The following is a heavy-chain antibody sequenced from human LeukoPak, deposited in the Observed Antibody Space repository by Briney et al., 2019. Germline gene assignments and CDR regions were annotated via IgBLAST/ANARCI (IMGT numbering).Heavy chain of an antibody. CDR2: IHSNGGRT. CDR1: GFTFGSYG. D-gene: IGHD6-19*01. V-gene: IGHV3-20*04. CDR3: AEDGGWYKSGVDHYYCYMDG. J-gene: IGHJ6*03. Sequence: GGSLRLSCAASGFTFGSYGISWVRQAPGKGLERVSRIHSNGGRTGYADSVKGRFTISRDNAKNSLYLQMNSLRVEAPASYYCAEDGGWYKSGVDHYYCYMDGWGKGTTVIVSS.